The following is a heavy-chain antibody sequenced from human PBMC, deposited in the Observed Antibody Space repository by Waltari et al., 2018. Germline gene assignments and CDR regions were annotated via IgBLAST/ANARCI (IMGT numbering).Heavy chain of an antibody. Sequence: QLQLQESCPGLVKPSETLSLTCTVSGGSLSSSSSYWGWIRQPPGKGLEWIGRIYYSGSTYYNPSLKSRVTISVDTSKNQFSLKLSSVTAADTAVYYCAREENWFDPWGQGTLVTVSS. J-gene: IGHJ5*02. CDR2: IYYSGST. CDR1: GGSLSSSSSY. V-gene: IGHV4-39*07. CDR3: AREENWFDP.